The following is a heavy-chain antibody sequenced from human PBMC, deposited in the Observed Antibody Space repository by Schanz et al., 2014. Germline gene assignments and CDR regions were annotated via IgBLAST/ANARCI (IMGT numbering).Heavy chain of an antibody. CDR2: ISYGGSDK. V-gene: IGHV3-30*04. J-gene: IGHJ4*02. D-gene: IGHD6-25*01. CDR3: ARDGRKYSSGTLDYFDN. Sequence: VQLVESGGVVAQPGGSLRLSCAASGFSFSTYAMHWVRQAPGKGLEWVAVISYGGSDKYYTDSVKGHFTISRDDSKNTLYLQMNSLRAEDTAIYYCARDGRKYSSGTLDYFDNWGQGTLVTVSS. CDR1: GFSFSTYA.